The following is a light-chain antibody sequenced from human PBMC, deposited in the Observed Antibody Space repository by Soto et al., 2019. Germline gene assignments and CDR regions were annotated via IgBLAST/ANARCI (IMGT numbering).Light chain of an antibody. CDR2: AAS. CDR3: HLTSTTLSIT. Sequence: IQMTQSPSSLSASVGDRVTITCRASESIARHLNWYQQKPGKAPKLLIYAASSLQNGVPSMFLGGVAVTDFTLNISNLQPEDCATYYCHLTSTTLSITFGHVKRLEIK. CDR1: ESIARH. V-gene: IGKV1-39*01. J-gene: IGKJ5*01.